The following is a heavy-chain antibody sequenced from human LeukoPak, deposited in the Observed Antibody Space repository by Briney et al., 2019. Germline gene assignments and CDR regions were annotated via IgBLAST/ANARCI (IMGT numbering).Heavy chain of an antibody. V-gene: IGHV1-2*02. CDR2: INPNSGGT. J-gene: IGHJ3*02. CDR3: ARTLVVINDAFDI. D-gene: IGHD3-22*01. Sequence: ASVKVSCKASGYTFTAYYIHWVRQAPGQGLEWMGWINPNSGGTNYAQKFQGRVTMTRDTSISTAYMELSRLRSDDTAVYYCARTLVVINDAFDIWGQGTMVTVSS. CDR1: GYTFTAYY.